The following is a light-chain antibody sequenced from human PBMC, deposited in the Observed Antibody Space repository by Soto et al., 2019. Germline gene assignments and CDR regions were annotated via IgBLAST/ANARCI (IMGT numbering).Light chain of an antibody. J-gene: IGKJ1*01. CDR1: QSVSSTY. CDR3: QQYGSSLWT. CDR2: GAS. V-gene: IGKV3-20*01. Sequence: EIVLTQSPGTLSLSPGERATLSCRASQSVSSTYLAWYQQKPGQAPRLLIYGASSRATGIPDRFSGSGSGTDFTLIISRLEPEDVALYYCQQYGSSLWTFGQGTKVEIK.